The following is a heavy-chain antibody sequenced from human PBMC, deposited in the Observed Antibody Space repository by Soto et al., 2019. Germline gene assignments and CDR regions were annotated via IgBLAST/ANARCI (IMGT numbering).Heavy chain of an antibody. CDR1: GFTFSNAW. V-gene: IGHV3-15*07. Sequence: PGGSLRLSCADSGFTFSNAWMNWVRQSPGKGLEWVGRIKSKIDGGTTDYAAPVKGRFTISRDDSKNTLYLQMNSLETEDTAVYYCAKARIPYYDSSGYPPTDYWGQGTLVTVSS. CDR2: IKSKIDGGTT. CDR3: AKARIPYYDSSGYPPTDY. D-gene: IGHD3-22*01. J-gene: IGHJ4*02.